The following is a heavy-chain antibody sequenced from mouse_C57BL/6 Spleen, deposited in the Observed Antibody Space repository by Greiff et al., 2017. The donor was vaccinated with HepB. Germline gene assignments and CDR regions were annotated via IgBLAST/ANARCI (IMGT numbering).Heavy chain of an antibody. V-gene: IGHV3-6*01. CDR2: ISYDGSN. D-gene: IGHD2-4*01. CDR1: GYSITSGYY. CDR3: AREGDYDRAWFAY. J-gene: IGHJ3*01. Sequence: EVQLQQSGPGLVKPSQSLSLTCSVTGYSITSGYYWNWIRQFPGNKLEWMGYISYDGSNKYNPSLKNRISITRDTSKNQFFLKLNSVTTEDTATYYCAREGDYDRAWFAYWGQGTLVTVSA.